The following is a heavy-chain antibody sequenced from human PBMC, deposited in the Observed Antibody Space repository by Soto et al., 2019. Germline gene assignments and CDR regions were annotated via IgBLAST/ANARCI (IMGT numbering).Heavy chain of an antibody. CDR2: ISYDGSNK. D-gene: IGHD3-22*01. CDR1: GFTFSSYA. Sequence: QVQLVESGGGVVQPGRSLRLSCAASGFTFSSYAMHWVRQAPGKGLECVAVISYDGSNKYYADSVKGRFNISRDNSKNTLYLQMNSLRAEDTAVYYCARDAVTYYYDSSGYYPDYWGQGTLVTVSS. J-gene: IGHJ4*02. V-gene: IGHV3-30-3*01. CDR3: ARDAVTYYYDSSGYYPDY.